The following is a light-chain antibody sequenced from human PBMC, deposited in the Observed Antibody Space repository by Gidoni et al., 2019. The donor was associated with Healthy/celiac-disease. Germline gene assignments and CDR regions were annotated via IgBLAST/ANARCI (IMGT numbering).Light chain of an antibody. CDR3: QSADSSGTYVV. J-gene: IGLJ2*01. V-gene: IGLV3-25*02. CDR1: ALPKQY. CDR2: KDS. Sequence: SYELTQPPSVSVSPGQTARITCSGDALPKQYAYWYQQKPGQAPVLVIYKDSERPSGIPERFSGSSSGTTVTLTISGVQAEDEADYYCQSADSSGTYVVLGGGTKLXV.